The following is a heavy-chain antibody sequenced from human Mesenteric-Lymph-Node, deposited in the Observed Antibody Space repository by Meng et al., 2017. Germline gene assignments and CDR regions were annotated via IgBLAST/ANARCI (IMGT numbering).Heavy chain of an antibody. D-gene: IGHD2-21*02. Sequence: GESLKISCAASGFTFSSYWMSWVRQAPGKGLEWVANIKQDGSEKYYVDSAKGRFTISRDNAKNSLYLQMNSLRAEDTAVYYCAKVATYCGGDCYTEYFQHWGQGTLVTVSS. J-gene: IGHJ1*01. CDR3: AKVATYCGGDCYTEYFQH. CDR2: IKQDGSEK. V-gene: IGHV3-7*01. CDR1: GFTFSSYW.